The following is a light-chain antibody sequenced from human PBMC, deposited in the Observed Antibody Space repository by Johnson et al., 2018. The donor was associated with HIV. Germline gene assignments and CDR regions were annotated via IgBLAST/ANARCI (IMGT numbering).Light chain of an antibody. CDR3: GTWDSSLSAEV. CDR1: SSNIGSNT. CDR2: RNN. J-gene: IGLJ1*01. V-gene: IGLV1-44*01. Sequence: QSVLTQPPSASGTPGQRVTISCFGSSSNIGSNTVNWYQQLPGTAPKLLIYRNNQRPSGIPDRFSGSKSGTSATLGITGLQTGDEADYYCGTWDSSLSAEVFGTGTKVTVL.